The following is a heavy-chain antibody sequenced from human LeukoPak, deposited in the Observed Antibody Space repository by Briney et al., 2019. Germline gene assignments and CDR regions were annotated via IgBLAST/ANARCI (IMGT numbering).Heavy chain of an antibody. Sequence: PGGSLRLSCAASGFTFSNYAMSWGRQAPGKGLEWVSAISGGGGSTYNADSVKGRFTISRDNSENTLYLQMNSLRAEDTAVYYCAKETYSSGSTPYFDYWGQGNLVTVSS. CDR3: AKETYSSGSTPYFDY. V-gene: IGHV3-23*01. D-gene: IGHD6-19*01. J-gene: IGHJ4*02. CDR2: ISGGGGST. CDR1: GFTFSNYA.